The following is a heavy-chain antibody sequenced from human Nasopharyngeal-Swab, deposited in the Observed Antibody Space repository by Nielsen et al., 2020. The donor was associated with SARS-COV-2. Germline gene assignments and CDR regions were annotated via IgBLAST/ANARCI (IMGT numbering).Heavy chain of an antibody. Sequence: GESLKISCAASGFTFSSYGMHWVRQAPGKGLEWVAVIWYDGSNKYYADSVKGRFTISRDNSKNTLYLQMSSLRAEDTAVYYCARANSSSWSFDYWGQGTLVTVSS. CDR3: ARANSSSWSFDY. D-gene: IGHD6-13*01. CDR1: GFTFSSYG. CDR2: IWYDGSNK. J-gene: IGHJ4*02. V-gene: IGHV3-33*01.